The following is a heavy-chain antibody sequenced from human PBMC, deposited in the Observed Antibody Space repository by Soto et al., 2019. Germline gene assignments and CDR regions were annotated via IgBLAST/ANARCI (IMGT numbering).Heavy chain of an antibody. V-gene: IGHV3-53*01. J-gene: IGHJ6*02. CDR1: GFTVTTNY. Sequence: GGSLRLSCAASGFTVTTNYMTWVRQAPGKGLEWVSVINSDGTTYYADSVKGRFTISRDNSKNTLFPQLNSLRAEDTAVYYCAREAGSSRYYYGLDVWGQGTTVTVSS. CDR3: AREAGSSRYYYGLDV. CDR2: INSDGTT. D-gene: IGHD6-6*01.